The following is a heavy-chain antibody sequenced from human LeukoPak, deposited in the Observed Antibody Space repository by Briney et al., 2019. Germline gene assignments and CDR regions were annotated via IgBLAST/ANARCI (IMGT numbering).Heavy chain of an antibody. Sequence: ASVKVSCMASGYTFTSYDIKWVRQATGQGPEWMGWMNPNSGNTGYAQKFQGRVTMTRNTSISTAYMELSSLRSEDTAVYYCAREMAGYCSGGSCWGQGTLVTVSS. CDR1: GYTFTSYD. CDR3: AREMAGYCSGGSC. J-gene: IGHJ4*02. V-gene: IGHV1-8*01. D-gene: IGHD2-15*01. CDR2: MNPNSGNT.